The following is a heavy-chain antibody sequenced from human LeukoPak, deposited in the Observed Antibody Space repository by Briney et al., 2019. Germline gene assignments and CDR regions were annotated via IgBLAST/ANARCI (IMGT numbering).Heavy chain of an antibody. V-gene: IGHV4-59*12. D-gene: IGHD2-2*01. CDR2: IYYSGST. CDR3: ARDRGVYCSSTSCSEPYFDY. Sequence: SETLSLTCTVSGGSISSYYWSWIRQPPGKGLEWIGYIYYSGSTNYNPSLKSRVTISVDTSKNQFSLKLSSVTAADTAVYYCARDRGVYCSSTSCSEPYFDYWGQGTLVTVSS. J-gene: IGHJ4*02. CDR1: GGSISSYY.